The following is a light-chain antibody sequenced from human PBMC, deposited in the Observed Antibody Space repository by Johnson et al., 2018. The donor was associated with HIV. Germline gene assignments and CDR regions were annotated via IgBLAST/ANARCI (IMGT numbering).Light chain of an antibody. Sequence: HSVLTQPPSVSAAPGQKVTISCSGSSSNIGNNYVSWYQQLPGTAPKLLIYENNKRPSGIPDRFSGSKSGTSATLGITGLQTGDEADYYCGTWDDSLSTGGVFGAGTKFTVL. CDR2: ENN. CDR3: GTWDDSLSTGGV. V-gene: IGLV1-51*02. J-gene: IGLJ1*01. CDR1: SSNIGNNY.